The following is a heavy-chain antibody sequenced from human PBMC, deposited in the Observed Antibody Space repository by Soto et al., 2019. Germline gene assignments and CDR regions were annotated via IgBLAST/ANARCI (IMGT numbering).Heavy chain of an antibody. CDR3: ARGGGYCGTTSCYTYFFDS. Sequence: PSETLSLTCTVSCDSVISGSYYWSWIRQPPGKGLEWIAYIHHSGTTNYNPSLKSRVTISVDTSKNQFSLKLTSVTAADTAMFYCARGGGYCGTTSCYTYFFDSWGQGALVTVSS. CDR1: CDSVISGSYY. D-gene: IGHD2-2*01. V-gene: IGHV4-61*01. J-gene: IGHJ4*02. CDR2: IHHSGTT.